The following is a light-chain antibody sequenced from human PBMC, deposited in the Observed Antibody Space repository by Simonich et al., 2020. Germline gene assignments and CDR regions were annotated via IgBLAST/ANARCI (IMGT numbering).Light chain of an antibody. J-gene: IGLJ2*01. CDR2: EGS. Sequence: QSALTQPASVSGSPGQSITIPCTGTSSDVGRYNLVSWYQQHPGKAPKLMNYEGSKRPSGVSNRFSGSKSGNTASLTISGLQAEDEADYYCCSYAGSSSYVVFGGGTKLTVL. CDR3: CSYAGSSSYVV. V-gene: IGLV2-23*01. CDR1: SSDVGRYNL.